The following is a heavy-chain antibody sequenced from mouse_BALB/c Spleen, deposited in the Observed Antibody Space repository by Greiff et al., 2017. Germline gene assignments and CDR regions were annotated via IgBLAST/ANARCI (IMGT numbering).Heavy chain of an antibody. CDR3: ASTTVVALDN. CDR1: GFSLTSYG. Sequence: VQLKESGPGLVQPSQCLSITCTVSGFSLTSYGVHWVRQSPGKGLEWLGVIWSGGSTAYNAAFISRLSISKDNSKSQVFFKMNRLQANDTAIYYCASTTVVALDNWGQGTTLTVSS. J-gene: IGHJ2*01. D-gene: IGHD1-1*01. CDR2: IWSGGST. V-gene: IGHV2-2*02.